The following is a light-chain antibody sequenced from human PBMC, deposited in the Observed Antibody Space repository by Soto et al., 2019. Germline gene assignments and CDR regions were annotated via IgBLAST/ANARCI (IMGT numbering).Light chain of an antibody. V-gene: IGKV1-5*01. CDR3: RHYNSYSPGT. CDR1: QSISSL. CDR2: DAA. Sequence: IQMTQSPSTLSASVGARVTITCGASQSISSLFAGYQQAPGEAPKRLIYDAASRESGVPPRFSGSGSGGEFSLTTTSMLHDDFAADYCRHYNSYSPGTFGQGTKVDIK. J-gene: IGKJ1*01.